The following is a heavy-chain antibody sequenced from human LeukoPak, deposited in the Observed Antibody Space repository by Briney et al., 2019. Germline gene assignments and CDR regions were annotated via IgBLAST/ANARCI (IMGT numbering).Heavy chain of an antibody. D-gene: IGHD4-17*01. CDR2: ISSSSSTI. Sequence: GGSLRLSCAASGFTFSSYSMNWVRQAPGKGLEWVSYISSSSSTIYYADSVKGRFTISRDNAKNSLYLQMNSLRAEDTAVYYCASDLRGWYFDLWGRGTLVTVSS. V-gene: IGHV3-48*01. J-gene: IGHJ2*01. CDR1: GFTFSSYS. CDR3: ASDLRGWYFDL.